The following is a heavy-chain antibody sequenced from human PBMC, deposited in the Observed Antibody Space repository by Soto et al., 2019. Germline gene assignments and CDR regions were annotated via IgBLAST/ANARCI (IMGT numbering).Heavy chain of an antibody. Sequence: SETLSLTCTVSGGSISSYYWSWIRQPPGKGLEWIGYIYYSGSTKYNPSLKSRVTISVDTSKNQFSLKLSSVTAADTAVYYCARGSWSNFPRYWGQGTLVTVSS. D-gene: IGHD4-4*01. CDR2: IYYSGST. CDR1: GGSISSYY. V-gene: IGHV4-59*01. CDR3: ARGSWSNFPRY. J-gene: IGHJ4*02.